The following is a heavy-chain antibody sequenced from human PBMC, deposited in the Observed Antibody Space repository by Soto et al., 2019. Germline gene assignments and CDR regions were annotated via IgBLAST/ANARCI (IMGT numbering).Heavy chain of an antibody. V-gene: IGHV6-1*01. J-gene: IGHJ3*02. CDR2: TYYRSKWYN. CDR1: NSAA. D-gene: IGHD6-19*01. Sequence: NSAAWNWIRQSPSRGLEWLGRTYYRSKWYNDYAVSVRSRITINPDTSKNQFSLQLNSVTPEDTAVYYCARDIAVAGTASFDIWGQGTMVTVSS. CDR3: ARDIAVAGTASFDI.